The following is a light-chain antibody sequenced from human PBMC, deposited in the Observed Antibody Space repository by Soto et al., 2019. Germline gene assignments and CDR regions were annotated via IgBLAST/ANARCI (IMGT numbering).Light chain of an antibody. Sequence: EIVLTQSPGTLSLSPGERATLSCRTSQTISSSYLAWYQQKPGQAPRLLIYGPSSRSTGIPDRFSGSGSGTDFTLSISRLEPEDFAVYYCQQYASSPQTFGQGTKVDIK. CDR3: QQYASSPQT. V-gene: IGKV3-20*01. CDR2: GPS. J-gene: IGKJ1*01. CDR1: QTISSSY.